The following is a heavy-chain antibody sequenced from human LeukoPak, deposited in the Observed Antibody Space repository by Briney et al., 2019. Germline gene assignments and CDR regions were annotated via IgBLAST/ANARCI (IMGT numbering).Heavy chain of an antibody. Sequence: PSETLSLTCAVYGGSFSGYYWSWIRQPPGKGLEWIGEINHSGSTNYNPSLKSRVTISVDTSKNQFSLMLSSVTAADTAIYYCARVRRSTYGSDTDYFDYWGQGTLVTVSS. CDR1: GGSFSGYY. D-gene: IGHD6-19*01. J-gene: IGHJ4*02. CDR3: ARVRRSTYGSDTDYFDY. CDR2: INHSGST. V-gene: IGHV4-34*01.